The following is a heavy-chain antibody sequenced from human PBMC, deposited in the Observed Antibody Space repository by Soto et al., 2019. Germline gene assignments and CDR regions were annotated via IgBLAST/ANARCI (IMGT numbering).Heavy chain of an antibody. CDR3: ARAQGSGSYYNPYYYYGMDV. J-gene: IGHJ6*02. D-gene: IGHD3-10*01. CDR2: IYPGDSDT. CDR1: GYSFTSYW. Sequence: GESLKISCKGSGYSFTSYWIGWVRQMPGKGLEWMGIIYPGDSDTRYSPSFQGQVTISADKSISTAYLQWSSLKASDTAMYYCARAQGSGSYYNPYYYYGMDVWGQGTTVTVSS. V-gene: IGHV5-51*01.